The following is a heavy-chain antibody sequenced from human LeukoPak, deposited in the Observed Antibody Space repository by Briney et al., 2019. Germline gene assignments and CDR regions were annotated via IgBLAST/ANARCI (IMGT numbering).Heavy chain of an antibody. Sequence: GASVKVSCKASGYTFTGYYMHWVRQAPGQGLEWMGWINPSSGGTNYAQKFQDRVTMTRDTSISTVYMELSRLRSEDTAMYYCASPSLRFDYDFWSGPKLDDAFDIWGQGTMVTVSS. V-gene: IGHV1-2*02. CDR1: GYTFTGYY. CDR2: INPSSGGT. D-gene: IGHD3-3*01. J-gene: IGHJ3*02. CDR3: ASPSLRFDYDFWSGPKLDDAFDI.